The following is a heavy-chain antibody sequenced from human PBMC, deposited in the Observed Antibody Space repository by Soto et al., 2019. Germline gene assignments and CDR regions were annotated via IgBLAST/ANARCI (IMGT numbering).Heavy chain of an antibody. CDR1: GGSTSDNH. V-gene: IGHV4-59*12. Sequence: SETLSLTCSVSGGSTSDNHWSWIRRPPGKGLEWIGYIYYSGSTNYNPSLKSRVTISVDTSRNQFSLRLTSVTAADTAVYYCATDRGHSSGYYPYWYDPWGQGTLVTVSS. CDR2: IYYSGST. CDR3: ATDRGHSSGYYPYWYDP. D-gene: IGHD3-22*01. J-gene: IGHJ5*02.